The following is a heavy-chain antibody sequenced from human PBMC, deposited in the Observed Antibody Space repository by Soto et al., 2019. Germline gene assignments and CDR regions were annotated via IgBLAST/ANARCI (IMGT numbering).Heavy chain of an antibody. CDR1: GYTFTSYY. Sequence: QVQLVQSGAEVKKPGASVKASCKASGYTFTSYYMHWVRQAPGQGLEWMGIINPSGGSTSYAQTFQGSVTLTRNTSPSTVYMELSSLRSEDTAVYYCARTGLGPIQYWGQGTLVTVSA. J-gene: IGHJ4*02. CDR3: ARTGLGPIQY. V-gene: IGHV1-46*03. CDR2: INPSGGST. D-gene: IGHD6-19*01.